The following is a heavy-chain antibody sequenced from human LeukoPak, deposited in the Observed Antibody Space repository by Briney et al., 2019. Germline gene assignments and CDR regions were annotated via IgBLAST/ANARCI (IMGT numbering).Heavy chain of an antibody. V-gene: IGHV4-61*02. D-gene: IGHD3-10*01. CDR1: GGSVSSSSYY. CDR3: ASCHNFGYYYYYMDV. CDR2: IYTSGST. Sequence: PSETLSLTCTVSGGSVSSSSYYWSWIRQPAGKGLEWIGRIYTSGSTNYNLSLKSRVTISVDTSKNQFSLKLSSVTAADTAVYYCASCHNFGYYYYYMDVWGKGTTVTVSS. J-gene: IGHJ6*03.